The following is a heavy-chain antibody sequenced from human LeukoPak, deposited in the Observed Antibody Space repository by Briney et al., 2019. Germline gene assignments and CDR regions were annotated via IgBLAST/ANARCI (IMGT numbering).Heavy chain of an antibody. J-gene: IGHJ4*02. Sequence: SETLSLTCTVSDGSVSSGSYYWSWIRQPPGKGLECIGYIYYSGSTNYNPSLKSRVTMSVDTSKNQFSLKLSSVTAADTAVYYCASLRYGDYFDYWGQGTLVTVSS. CDR2: IYYSGST. V-gene: IGHV4-61*01. CDR3: ASLRYGDYFDY. CDR1: DGSVSSGSYY. D-gene: IGHD4-17*01.